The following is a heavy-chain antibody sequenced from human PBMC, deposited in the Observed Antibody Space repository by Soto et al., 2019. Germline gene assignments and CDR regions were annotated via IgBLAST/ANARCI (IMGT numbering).Heavy chain of an antibody. CDR2: IIPYFNTL. J-gene: IGHJ4*02. D-gene: IGHD6-13*01. CDR3: ASGASRWYPYGFDS. Sequence: QAQVVQSGAEVRKPGSSVKLSCKASEGTFNSYAIAWVRQAPGQGLEWMGGIIPYFNTLNYAQKFQDRVTITADDSTNTVHMELSSLRSDDTAVYFCASGASRWYPYGFDSWAQGTVVTVSS. CDR1: EGTFNSYA. V-gene: IGHV1-69*01.